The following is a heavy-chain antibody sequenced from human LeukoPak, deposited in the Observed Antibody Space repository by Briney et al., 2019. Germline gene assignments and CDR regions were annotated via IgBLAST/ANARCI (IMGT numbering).Heavy chain of an antibody. V-gene: IGHV1-69-2*01. Sequence: ASVKVSCKVSGYTFTDYYMHWVQKAPGKGLEWMGLVDSEDGETIYAEKFQGRVTITADTSTDTAYMELSSLRSEDTAVYYCATPSGGGSYDHWFDPWGQGTLVTVSS. CDR1: GYTFTDYY. CDR3: ATPSGGGSYDHWFDP. CDR2: VDSEDGET. J-gene: IGHJ5*02. D-gene: IGHD2-15*01.